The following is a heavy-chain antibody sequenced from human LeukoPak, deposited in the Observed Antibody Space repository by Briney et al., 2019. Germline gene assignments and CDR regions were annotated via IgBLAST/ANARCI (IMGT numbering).Heavy chain of an antibody. D-gene: IGHD5-12*01. CDR1: GFTFSRHD. V-gene: IGHV3-30*18. J-gene: IGHJ4*02. CDR2: ISYDGSNK. Sequence: GGSLRLSCVASGFTFSRHDMNWVRQAPGKGLEWVAVISYDGSNKYYADSVKGRFTISRDNSKNTLYLQMNSLRVEDTAVYYCAKDRGWLRFEEGFDYWGQGTLVTVSS. CDR3: AKDRGWLRFEEGFDY.